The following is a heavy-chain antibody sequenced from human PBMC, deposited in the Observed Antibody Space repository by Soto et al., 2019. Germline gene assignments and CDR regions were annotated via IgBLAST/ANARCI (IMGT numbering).Heavy chain of an antibody. V-gene: IGHV1-69*13. CDR2: IIPIFGTA. CDR3: ARNVDFWSGYYPQTLDYYYYGMDV. D-gene: IGHD3-3*01. J-gene: IGHJ6*02. CDR1: GGTFSSYA. Sequence: SVKVSCKASGGTFSSYAISWVRQAPGQGLEWMGGIIPIFGTANYAQKFQGRVTITADESTSTAYMELSSLRSEDTAVYYCARNVDFWSGYYPQTLDYYYYGMDVWGQGTTVTVSS.